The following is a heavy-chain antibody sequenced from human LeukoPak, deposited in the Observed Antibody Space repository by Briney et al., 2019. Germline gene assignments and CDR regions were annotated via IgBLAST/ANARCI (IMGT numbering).Heavy chain of an antibody. V-gene: IGHV4-34*01. CDR3: ARDTVVPAAMRRLYYYMDV. D-gene: IGHD2-2*01. CDR1: GFTFSSYA. Sequence: GSLRLSCAASGFTFSSYAMSWIRQPPGKGLEWIGEINHSGSTNYNPSLKSRVTISVDTSKNQFSLKLSSVTAADTAVYYCARDTVVPAAMRRLYYYMDVWGKGTTVTVSS. J-gene: IGHJ6*03. CDR2: INHSGST.